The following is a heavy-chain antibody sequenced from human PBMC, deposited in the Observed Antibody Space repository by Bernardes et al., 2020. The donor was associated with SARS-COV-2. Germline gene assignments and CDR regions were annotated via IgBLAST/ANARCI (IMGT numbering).Heavy chain of an antibody. CDR2: IIPILGIA. J-gene: IGHJ4*02. D-gene: IGHD6-19*01. Sequence: VKVSCKASGGTFSSYTISWVRQAPGQGLEWMGRIIPILGIANYAQKFQGRVTITADKSTSTAYMELSSLRSEDTAVYYCARGHRGIAVAGTVNYFDYWGQGTLVTVSS. CDR3: ARGHRGIAVAGTVNYFDY. V-gene: IGHV1-69*02. CDR1: GGTFSSYT.